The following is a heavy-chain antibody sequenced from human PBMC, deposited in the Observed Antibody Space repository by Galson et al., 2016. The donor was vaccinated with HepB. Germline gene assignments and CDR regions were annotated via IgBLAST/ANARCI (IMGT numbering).Heavy chain of an antibody. Sequence: SETLSLTCSVSGDSISSYYWSWIRQPPGKGLEWMGYIYFSGRTSYTPSLKSRLTISVDTSKNQFSLKLTPATASDTAVYFCARTGVHEYWSGYPEAFFDYWGQGILVTVSS. CDR2: IYFSGRT. CDR1: GDSISSYY. J-gene: IGHJ4*02. CDR3: ARTGVHEYWSGYPEAFFDY. V-gene: IGHV4-59*01. D-gene: IGHD3-3*01.